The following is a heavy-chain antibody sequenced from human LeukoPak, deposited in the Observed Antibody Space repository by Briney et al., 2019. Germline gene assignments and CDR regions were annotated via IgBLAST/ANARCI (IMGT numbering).Heavy chain of an antibody. CDR2: INHSGST. J-gene: IGHJ4*02. D-gene: IGHD6-19*01. CDR1: GGSFSGYY. Sequence: SETLSLTCAVYGGSFSGYYWSWIRQPPGKGLEWIGEINHSGSTNYNPSLKSRVTISVDTSKNQLSLRLSSVTAADTAVYYCARQEYSSGWLFDYWGQGTLVTVSS. V-gene: IGHV4-34*01. CDR3: ARQEYSSGWLFDY.